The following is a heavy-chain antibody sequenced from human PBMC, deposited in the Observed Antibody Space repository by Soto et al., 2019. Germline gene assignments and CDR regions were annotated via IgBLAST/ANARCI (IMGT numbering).Heavy chain of an antibody. CDR2: IYASGTT. J-gene: IGHJ4*02. Sequence: SATLSLTCTVSGGSIGSFYWSWIRQHPGGTLEWIGYIYASGTTTYNPSLESRVTMSVDMPNNEFSLDLTSVTAADTAVYYCARSHSFDGSIYHYYFDFWGQGTLVTVS. CDR1: GGSIGSFY. D-gene: IGHD3-3*02. V-gene: IGHV4-59*01. CDR3: ARSHSFDGSIYHYYFDF.